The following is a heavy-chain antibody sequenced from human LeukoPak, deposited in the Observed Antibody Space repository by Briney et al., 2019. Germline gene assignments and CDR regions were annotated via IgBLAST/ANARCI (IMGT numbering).Heavy chain of an antibody. CDR3: ARYGDLPYYHYGMDV. CDR2: IYPGDSDT. V-gene: IGHV5-51*01. Sequence: GESLKISCKGSGYSFTSYWIGWVRQMPGKGLEWMGIIYPGDSDTRYSPSFQGQVTISADKSISTAYLQWSSLKASDTAMYYCARYGDLPYYHYGMDVWGKGTTVTVSS. D-gene: IGHD4-17*01. J-gene: IGHJ6*04. CDR1: GYSFTSYW.